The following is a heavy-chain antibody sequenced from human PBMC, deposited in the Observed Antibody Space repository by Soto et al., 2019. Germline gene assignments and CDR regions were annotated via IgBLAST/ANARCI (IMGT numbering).Heavy chain of an antibody. CDR1: GGSIISGGYY. CDR2: IYYSGST. CDR3: ARVSPYYGSGSSFDY. V-gene: IGHV4-31*03. D-gene: IGHD3-10*01. Sequence: SETLSLTCTVSGGSIISGGYYWSCIRQHPGKGLEWIGYIYYSGSTYYNPSLKSRVTISVDTSKNQFSLKLSSVTAADTAVYYCARVSPYYGSGSSFDYWGQGTLVTVSS. J-gene: IGHJ4*02.